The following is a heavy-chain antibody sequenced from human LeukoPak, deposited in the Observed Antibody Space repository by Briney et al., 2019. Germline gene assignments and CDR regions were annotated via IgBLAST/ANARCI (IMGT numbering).Heavy chain of an antibody. CDR2: IYYSGST. CDR1: GGSISSSSYY. Sequence: SETLSLTCTVSGGSISSSSYYWGWIRQPPGKGLEWIGNIYYSGSTYYNPSLKSRVTISVDTSKNQFSLKLSSVTAADTAVYYCARDSGYVSCWGQGTLVTVSS. D-gene: IGHD5-12*01. V-gene: IGHV4-39*07. J-gene: IGHJ4*02. CDR3: ARDSGYVSC.